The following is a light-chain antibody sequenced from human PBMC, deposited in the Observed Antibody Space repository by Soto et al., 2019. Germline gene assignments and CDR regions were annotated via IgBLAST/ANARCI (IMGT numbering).Light chain of an antibody. CDR1: QSVSSW. CDR3: QQYNSYLT. V-gene: IGKV1-5*03. CDR2: KAS. J-gene: IGKJ2*01. Sequence: DIQMTQSPSTLSASVGDRVTITCRASQSVSSWLAWYQQRPGKAPNLLIYKASSLESGVPSRFSGNGSGTEFTLTISSLQPDDFATYYCQQYNSYLTFGQGTKLEIK.